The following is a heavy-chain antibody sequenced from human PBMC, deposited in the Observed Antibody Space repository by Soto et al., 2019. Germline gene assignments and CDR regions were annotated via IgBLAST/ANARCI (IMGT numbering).Heavy chain of an antibody. CDR2: ISSSSSYI. CDR1: GFTFSSYS. J-gene: IGHJ4*02. CDR3: ARYMTTVTPPFDY. Sequence: EVQLVESGGGLVKPGGSLRLSCAASGFTFSSYSMNWVRQAPGKGLEWVSSISSSSSYIYYADSVKGRFTISRDNAKNSLYLQMNSLRAQDMAVYYCARYMTTVTPPFDYWGQGTLVTVSS. V-gene: IGHV3-21*01. D-gene: IGHD4-17*01.